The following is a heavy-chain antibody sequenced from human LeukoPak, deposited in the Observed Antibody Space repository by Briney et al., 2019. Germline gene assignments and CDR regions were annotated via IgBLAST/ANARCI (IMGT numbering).Heavy chain of an antibody. CDR3: ARGGPPVTIFGVVISWFDP. D-gene: IGHD3-3*01. CDR1: GGSISSYY. Sequence: PSETLSLTCTVSGGSISSYYWSWIRQPPGKGLEWIGYIYYSGSTNYNPSLKSRVTISLDTSKNQFSLKLSSVTAADMAVYYCARGGPPVTIFGVVISWFDPWGQGTLVTVSS. J-gene: IGHJ5*02. CDR2: IYYSGST. V-gene: IGHV4-59*01.